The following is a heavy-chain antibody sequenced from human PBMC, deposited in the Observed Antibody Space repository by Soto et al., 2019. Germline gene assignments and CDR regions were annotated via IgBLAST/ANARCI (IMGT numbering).Heavy chain of an antibody. CDR1: GFTFSSYG. V-gene: IGHV3-30*18. Sequence: GGSLRLSCAASGFTFSSYGMHWVRQAPGKGLEWVAVISYDGSNKYYADSVKGRFTISRDNSKNTLYLQMNSLRAEDTAVYYCAKDRGYCSSTSCQSQYYYYGMDVWGQGTTVTVS. CDR2: ISYDGSNK. CDR3: AKDRGYCSSTSCQSQYYYYGMDV. D-gene: IGHD2-2*01. J-gene: IGHJ6*02.